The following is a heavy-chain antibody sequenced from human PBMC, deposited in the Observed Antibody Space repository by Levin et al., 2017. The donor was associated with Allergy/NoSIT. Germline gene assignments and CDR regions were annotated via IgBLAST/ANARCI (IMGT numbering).Heavy chain of an antibody. CDR1: GFTFSSYA. V-gene: IGHV3-23*01. CDR2: ITDSGDRT. CDR3: ARDQYSGSYRTPTYGMDV. J-gene: IGHJ6*02. Sequence: GESLKISCAGSGFTFSSYAMNWVRQPPGKGLEWVSSITDSGDRTYYSDSVRGRFTISRDNSKSMLYLQINSLRAEDTAVYYCARDQYSGSYRTPTYGMDVWGQGTTVTVSS. D-gene: IGHD1-26*01.